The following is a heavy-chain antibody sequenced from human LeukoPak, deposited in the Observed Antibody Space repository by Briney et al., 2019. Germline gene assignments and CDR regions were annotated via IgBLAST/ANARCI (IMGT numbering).Heavy chain of an antibody. CDR2: IYISGTT. CDR3: ARIFGVVTYYFDY. Sequence: SETLSLTCTVSGDSISSGSYYWSWIRQPAGKGLEWIGRIYISGTTNYNPSLKSRVTISVDTSKNQFSLKLSSVTAADTAVYYCARIFGVVTYYFDYWGQGTLVTVSS. D-gene: IGHD3-3*01. CDR1: GDSISSGSYY. J-gene: IGHJ4*02. V-gene: IGHV4-61*02.